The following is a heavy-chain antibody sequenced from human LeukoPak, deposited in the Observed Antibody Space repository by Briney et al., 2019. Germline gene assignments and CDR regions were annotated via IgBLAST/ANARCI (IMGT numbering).Heavy chain of an antibody. V-gene: IGHV3-66*01. CDR1: EFSVGSNY. J-gene: IGHJ5*01. D-gene: IGHD6-19*01. CDR2: IYSGGST. CDR3: AREFRSGYNSRWFDY. Sequence: GGSLRLSCAASEFSVGSNYMTWVRQAPGKGLEWVSLIYSGGSTYYADSVKGRFTISRDNSKNTLYLQMNSLRVEDTAVYYCAREFRSGYNSRWFDYWGQGTLVTVSS.